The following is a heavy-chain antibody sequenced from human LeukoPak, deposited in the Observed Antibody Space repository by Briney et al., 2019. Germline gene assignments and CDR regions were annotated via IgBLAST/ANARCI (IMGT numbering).Heavy chain of an antibody. CDR3: ARIPTRYDYYDSSGYYRDAFDI. D-gene: IGHD3-22*01. CDR2: IYYGGST. V-gene: IGHV4-39*07. CDR1: GGSISSSDYY. J-gene: IGHJ3*02. Sequence: PSETLSLTCTVSGGSISSSDYYWGWIRQPPGKGLEWIGSIYYGGSTYYNPSLKSRVTISVDTSKNQFSLKLSSVTAADTAVYYCARIPTRYDYYDSSGYYRDAFDIWGQGTMVTVSS.